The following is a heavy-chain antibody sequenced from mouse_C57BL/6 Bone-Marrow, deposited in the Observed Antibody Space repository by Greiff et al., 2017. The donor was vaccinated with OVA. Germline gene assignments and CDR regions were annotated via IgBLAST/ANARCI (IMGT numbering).Heavy chain of an antibody. D-gene: IGHD1-1*01. J-gene: IGHJ3*01. V-gene: IGHV1-81*01. Sequence: VKLMESGAELARPGASVKLSCKASGYTFTSYGISWVKQSTGQGLEWIGEIYPRSGNTYYNEKFKGKATLTADKSSSTAYMELRSLTSEDSAVYFCARSHYYGSSPFAYWGQGTLVTVSA. CDR3: ARSHYYGSSPFAY. CDR2: IYPRSGNT. CDR1: GYTFTSYG.